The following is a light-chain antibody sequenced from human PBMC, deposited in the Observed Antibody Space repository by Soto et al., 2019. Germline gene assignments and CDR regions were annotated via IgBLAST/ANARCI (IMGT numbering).Light chain of an antibody. Sequence: EIVMTQSPATLSVSPGERATLSCRASQSVSSNLAWYQQKPGQAPRLLIYGASTRATGIPARFSGSGSGTEFTLTISSLQSEDFPVYYCQQYNNWPPNFGQGTRLEIK. CDR2: GAS. V-gene: IGKV3-15*01. CDR1: QSVSSN. CDR3: QQYNNWPPN. J-gene: IGKJ5*01.